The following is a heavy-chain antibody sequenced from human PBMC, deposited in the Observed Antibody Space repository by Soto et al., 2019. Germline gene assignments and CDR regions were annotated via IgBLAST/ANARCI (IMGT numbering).Heavy chain of an antibody. V-gene: IGHV4-34*01. J-gene: IGHJ4*02. D-gene: IGHD6-19*01. Sequence: SETLSLTCAVYGGSFSGYYWSWIRQPPGKGLEWIGEINHSGSTNYNPSLKSRVTISVDTSKNQFSLKLSSVTAADTAVYYCARGRGYSSGWYVSFKNVPFDSWGQGTLVTAPQ. CDR1: GGSFSGYY. CDR3: ARGRGYSSGWYVSFKNVPFDS. CDR2: INHSGST.